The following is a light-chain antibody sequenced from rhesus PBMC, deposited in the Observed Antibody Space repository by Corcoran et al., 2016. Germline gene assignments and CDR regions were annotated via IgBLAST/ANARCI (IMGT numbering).Light chain of an antibody. CDR3: LQSSNWPRT. CDR1: QSVSSY. J-gene: IGKJ1*01. CDR2: GAS. Sequence: EIVMTQSPATLALSPGERATLSCRASQSVSSYLAWSQQKPGQAPRLRIYGASSRATGIPDRFSGSGAGTEVTLTISSLEPEDVGVDFCLQSSNWPRTFGQGTKVEIK. V-gene: IGKV3-24*04.